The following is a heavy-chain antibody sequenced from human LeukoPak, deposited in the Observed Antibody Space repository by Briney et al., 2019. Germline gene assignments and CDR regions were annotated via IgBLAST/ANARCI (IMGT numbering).Heavy chain of an antibody. J-gene: IGHJ4*02. CDR2: INTNTGNP. V-gene: IGHV7-4-1*02. Sequence: ASVKVSCKASGYTFTSYAMNWVRQAPGQGLEWMGWINTNTGNPTYAQGFTGRFVFSLDTSVSTAYLQISSLKAEDTAVYYCARAGHSWTTYYDSSGYYLGPNFDYWGQGTLVTVSS. D-gene: IGHD3-22*01. CDR1: GYTFTSYA. CDR3: ARAGHSWTTYYDSSGYYLGPNFDY.